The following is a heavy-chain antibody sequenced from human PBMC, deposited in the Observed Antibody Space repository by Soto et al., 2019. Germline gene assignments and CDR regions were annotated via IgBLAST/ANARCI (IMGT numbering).Heavy chain of an antibody. D-gene: IGHD3-10*01. V-gene: IGHV1-69*01. CDR3: AGVTHMVWGGIDNGFDP. CDR2: IIPMYGPA. Sequence: QVPLVQSGAEVKKPGSSVTVSCKASGGTFSSYAIHWVRQAPGQGLEWMGGIIPMYGPAKYAQRFQGRVTITADETTTPCYKELTRLTSQNTAVYYCAGVTHMVWGGIDNGFDPWGHGTLVTVSS. CDR1: GGTFSSYA. J-gene: IGHJ5*02.